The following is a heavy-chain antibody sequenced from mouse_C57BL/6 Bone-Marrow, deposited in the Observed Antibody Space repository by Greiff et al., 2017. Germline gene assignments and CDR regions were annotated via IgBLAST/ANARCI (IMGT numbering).Heavy chain of an antibody. Sequence: QVQLKQSGAELARPGASVKLSCKASGYTFTSYGISWVKQRTGQGLEWIGEIYPRSGNTYYNEKFKGKDTLTADKSSSTAYMELRSLTSEDSAVYFCARDGRGGFAYWGQGTLVTVSA. CDR2: IYPRSGNT. CDR3: ARDGRGGFAY. D-gene: IGHD2-3*01. V-gene: IGHV1-81*01. CDR1: GYTFTSYG. J-gene: IGHJ3*01.